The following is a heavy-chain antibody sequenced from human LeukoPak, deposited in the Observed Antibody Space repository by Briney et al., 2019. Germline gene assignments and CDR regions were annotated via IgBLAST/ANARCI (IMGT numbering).Heavy chain of an antibody. CDR1: GYTFTSNA. D-gene: IGHD5-24*01. V-gene: IGHV1-3*01. J-gene: IGHJ4*02. CDR3: ARDLRDGTNFDY. CDR2: INAGNGNT. Sequence: ASVKVSCKASGYTFTSNAMHWVRQAPGQRLEWMGWINAGNGNTKYSQKFQGRVTITRDTSASTAYMELSSLRSEDTAVYYCARDLRDGTNFDYWGQGTLVTVSS.